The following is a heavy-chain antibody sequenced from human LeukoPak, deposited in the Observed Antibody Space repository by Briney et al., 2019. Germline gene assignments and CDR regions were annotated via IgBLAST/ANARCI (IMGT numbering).Heavy chain of an antibody. CDR1: GDSISSSGNF. CDR2: IYYSGIT. D-gene: IGHD6-19*01. J-gene: IGHJ5*02. Sequence: SETLSLTCTVTGDSISSSGNFWAWIRQPPGKGLEWIGNIYYSGITYNNPSLMSRLTISVDTSKNQFSLKLSSVTAADTAVYYCARTVIAVTGTELGWFDPWGPGTLVTVSS. V-gene: IGHV4-39*07. CDR3: ARTVIAVTGTELGWFDP.